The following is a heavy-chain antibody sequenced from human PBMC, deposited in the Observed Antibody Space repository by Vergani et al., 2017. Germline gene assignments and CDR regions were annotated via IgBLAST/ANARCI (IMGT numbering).Heavy chain of an antibody. D-gene: IGHD3-16*02. J-gene: IGHJ4*02. CDR3: ARGPGDYVWGSYRQSLDFDD. CDR1: GGPISSYY. Sequence: QVQLQESGPGLVKPSETLSLTCTVSGGPISSYYWSWIRQPAGKGLEWIGRIYTSGSTNYNLSLKSRVTMSVHTSKNQFSLKLSSVTAADTAVEYCARGPGDYVWGSYRQSLDFDDWGQGTLVTVSS. CDR2: IYTSGST. V-gene: IGHV4-4*07.